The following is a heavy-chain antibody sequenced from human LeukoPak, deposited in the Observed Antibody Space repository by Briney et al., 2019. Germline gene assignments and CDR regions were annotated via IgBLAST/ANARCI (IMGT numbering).Heavy chain of an antibody. D-gene: IGHD6-13*01. CDR2: ISSSGGVT. J-gene: IGHJ6*03. Sequence: PGGSLRLSCAASRFTFSSYAISWVRHAPGEGLEWVSAISSSGGVTYYADSVKGRFTISRDNSNNTLYLQMNSLRAEDTAVYYCARDRGVAAARTGRINYYYYMDVWGKGTTVTVSS. CDR1: RFTFSSYA. CDR3: ARDRGVAAARTGRINYYYYMDV. V-gene: IGHV3-23*01.